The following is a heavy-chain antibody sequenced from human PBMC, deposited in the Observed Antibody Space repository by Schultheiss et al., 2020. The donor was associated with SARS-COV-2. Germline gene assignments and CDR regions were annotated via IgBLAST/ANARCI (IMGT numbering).Heavy chain of an antibody. CDR2: INSDGSST. Sequence: GGSLRLSCAASGFTFSSNYMIWVRQAPGKGLEWVSRINSDGSSTSYADSVKGRFTISRDNAKNTLYLQMNSLRAEDTAVYYCARLGSGLDYWGQGTLVTVSS. V-gene: IGHV3-74*01. J-gene: IGHJ4*02. CDR1: GFTFSSNY. D-gene: IGHD1-14*01. CDR3: ARLGSGLDY.